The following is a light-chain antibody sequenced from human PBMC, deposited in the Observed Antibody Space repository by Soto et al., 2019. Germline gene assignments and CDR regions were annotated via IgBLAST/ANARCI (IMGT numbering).Light chain of an antibody. J-gene: IGKJ2*01. V-gene: IGKV3-11*01. CDR3: QQRNSWPYT. CDR2: DAS. CDR1: QSVSSY. Sequence: EIVLTQSPATLSLSPGERATLSCRASQSVSSYLAWYQQKPGQAPRLLIYDASDRATGIPARFSGSGSGTDFTLTISSLEPEDFAVYYCQQRNSWPYTFGQGTKLEIK.